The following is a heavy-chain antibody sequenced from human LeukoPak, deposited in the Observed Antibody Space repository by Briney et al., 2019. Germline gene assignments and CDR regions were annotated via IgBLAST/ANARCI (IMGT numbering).Heavy chain of an antibody. Sequence: ASVKVSCKTSGYTFTGYYMHWVRQAPGQGLEWMGIINPSGGRTSYAQKFQGRVTMTRDMSTSTVYMELSSLRSEDTAVYYCARGWGDGLLWFGESAEDAFDIWGQGTMVTVSS. D-gene: IGHD3-10*01. CDR3: ARGWGDGLLWFGESAEDAFDI. V-gene: IGHV1-46*01. CDR2: INPSGGRT. CDR1: GYTFTGYY. J-gene: IGHJ3*02.